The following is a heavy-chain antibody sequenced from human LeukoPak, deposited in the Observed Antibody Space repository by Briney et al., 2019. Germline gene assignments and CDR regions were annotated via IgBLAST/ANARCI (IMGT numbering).Heavy chain of an antibody. CDR1: GGPINLY. CDR2: IYPNGGT. J-gene: IGHJ6*04. CDR3: ARDVRRALRFNNFYPYFGMDV. Sequence: SETLSLTCSVSGGPINLYWSWIRQSPGKGLEWIGCIYPNGGTSYNSSLKSRVTISLDTSKKQVSLMLNSVTAADTAVYYCARDVRRALRFNNFYPYFGMDVWGKGTTVIVST. D-gene: IGHD3-3*01. V-gene: IGHV4-59*11.